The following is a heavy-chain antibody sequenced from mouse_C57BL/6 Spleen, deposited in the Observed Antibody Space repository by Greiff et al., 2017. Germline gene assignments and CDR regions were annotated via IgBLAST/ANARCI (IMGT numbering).Heavy chain of an antibody. D-gene: IGHD2-4*01. Sequence: QVQLQQPGAELVKPGASVKMSCKASGYTFTSYWMHWVKQRPGQGLEWIGMIHPNSGSTNYNEKFKSKATLTVDKSSSTAYMQLSSLTSEDSAVYYCARSDDYPLYAMDYWGQGTSVTVSS. J-gene: IGHJ4*01. CDR3: ARSDDYPLYAMDY. CDR1: GYTFTSYW. V-gene: IGHV1-64*01. CDR2: IHPNSGST.